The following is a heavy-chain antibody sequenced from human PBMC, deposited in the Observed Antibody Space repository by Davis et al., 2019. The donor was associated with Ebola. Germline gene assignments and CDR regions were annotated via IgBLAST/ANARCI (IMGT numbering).Heavy chain of an antibody. V-gene: IGHV4-59*01. Sequence: GSLRLSCTVSGASISSYYWSWIRQPPGKGLEWIGYIYYTGTTNYNPSLKSRVTISVDTSKNQFSLKLSSVTAADTAVYYCARDHYDFWSGGWFDPWGQGTLVTVSS. D-gene: IGHD3-3*01. CDR2: IYYTGTT. CDR3: ARDHYDFWSGGWFDP. CDR1: GASISSYY. J-gene: IGHJ5*02.